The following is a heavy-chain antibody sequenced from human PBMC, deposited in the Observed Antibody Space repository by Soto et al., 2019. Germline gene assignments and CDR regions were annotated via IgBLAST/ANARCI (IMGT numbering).Heavy chain of an antibody. CDR2: ISVSNGNT. Sequence: QVQVVQSGPEVQKPGPSVTVSCKASGYTFRSYGVSWVRQAPGQGLEWMGWISVSNGNTKYAQKFQDRVTLTADTSAVTAYMELRSLRSDDTAVYYCARERSPIAVVGQSYNWFDPWGQGTLVTVSS. CDR1: GYTFRSYG. D-gene: IGHD6-19*01. CDR3: ARERSPIAVVGQSYNWFDP. J-gene: IGHJ5*02. V-gene: IGHV1-18*01.